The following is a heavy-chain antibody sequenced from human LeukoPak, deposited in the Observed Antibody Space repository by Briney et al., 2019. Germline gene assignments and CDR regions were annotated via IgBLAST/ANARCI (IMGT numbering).Heavy chain of an antibody. CDR2: IRYDGSNK. CDR1: GFTFSSYG. V-gene: IGHV3-30*02. D-gene: IGHD4-23*01. CDR3: AKDDYGGDYFDY. Sequence: GSLRLSCAASGFTFSSYGMHWVRQAPGKGLEWVAFIRYDGSNKYYSDSVKGRFTISRDNSKNTLYLQMNSLRAEDTAVYYCAKDDYGGDYFDYWGQGTLVTVSS. J-gene: IGHJ4*02.